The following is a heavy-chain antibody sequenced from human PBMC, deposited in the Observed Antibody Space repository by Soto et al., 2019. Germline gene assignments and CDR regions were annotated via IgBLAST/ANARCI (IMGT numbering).Heavy chain of an antibody. CDR3: ARGALGDSSGWFYGMDV. CDR2: INAGNGNT. CDR1: GYTFTSYA. D-gene: IGHD6-19*01. V-gene: IGHV1-3*01. J-gene: IGHJ6*02. Sequence: QVQRVQSGAEVKKPGASVKVSCKASGYTFTSYAMHWVRQAPGQRLEWMGWINAGNGNTKYSQKFQGRVTITRDTSASTAYMELSSLRSEDTAVYYCARGALGDSSGWFYGMDVWGQGTTVTVSS.